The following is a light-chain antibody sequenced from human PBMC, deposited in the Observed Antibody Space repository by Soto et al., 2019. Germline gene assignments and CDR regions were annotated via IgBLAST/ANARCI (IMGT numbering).Light chain of an antibody. V-gene: IGKV3-20*01. J-gene: IGKJ5*01. CDR1: QSVSSSY. CDR2: GAS. Sequence: IVLTQSPGTLSLSPGERATLSCRASQSVSSSYLAWYQQKPGQAPRLLIYGASIRATGIPDRFSGSGSGTDFTLTISCLQSEDFATYYCQQYYSYPAITFGQGTRLE. CDR3: QQYYSYPAIT.